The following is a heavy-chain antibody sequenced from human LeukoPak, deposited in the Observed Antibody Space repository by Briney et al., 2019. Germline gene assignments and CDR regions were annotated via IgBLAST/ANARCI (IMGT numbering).Heavy chain of an antibody. Sequence: SVKVSCKASGYTFTSYAMNWVRQAPGQGLEWMGGIIPIFGTANYAQKFQGRVTITADKSTSTAYMELSSLRSEDTAVYYCASLAYSSSWYEIDYWGQGTLVTVSS. CDR2: IIPIFGTA. D-gene: IGHD6-13*01. J-gene: IGHJ4*02. CDR1: GYTFTSYA. V-gene: IGHV1-69*06. CDR3: ASLAYSSSWYEIDY.